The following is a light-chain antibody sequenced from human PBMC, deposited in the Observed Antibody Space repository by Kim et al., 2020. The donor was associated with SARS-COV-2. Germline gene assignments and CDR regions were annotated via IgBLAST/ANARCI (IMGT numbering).Light chain of an antibody. CDR2: LNSDGSH. CDR3: QTWGTGIRV. CDR1: SGNSSYA. Sequence: SVKLTCTLSSGNSSYAIAWHQQQPGKGPRYLMKLNSDGSHSKGDGIPDRFSGSSSGAERYLTISSLQSEDEADYYCQTWGTGIRVFGGGTQLTVL. J-gene: IGLJ3*02. V-gene: IGLV4-69*01.